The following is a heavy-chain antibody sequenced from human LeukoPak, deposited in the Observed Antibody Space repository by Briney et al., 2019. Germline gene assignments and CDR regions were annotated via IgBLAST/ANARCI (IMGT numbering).Heavy chain of an antibody. CDR2: ISYDGSNK. Sequence: GSSLRLCCAAPGFNFSSSGMHGVRRATGKGPQWLPVISYDGSNKYYADSVKGRFTISRDNSKNTLYLQMNSLRAEDTAVYYCAKLCSTSCYGSGSLIDYWGQGTLVTVSS. D-gene: IGHD2-2*01. J-gene: IGHJ4*02. V-gene: IGHV3-30*18. CDR1: GFNFSSSG. CDR3: AKLCSTSCYGSGSLIDY.